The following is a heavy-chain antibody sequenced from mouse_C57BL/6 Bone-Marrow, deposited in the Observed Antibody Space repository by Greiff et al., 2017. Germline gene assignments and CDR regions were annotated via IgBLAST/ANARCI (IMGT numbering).Heavy chain of an antibody. CDR3: AIPDAMDY. Sequence: EVKLMESGAGLVQPGESLKLSCESNEYEFPSHDMPWVRKTPEKRLELVAAINSDGGSTYYPDTMERRFIISRDTTKKTLYLQMSRLRSEDTALYYCAIPDAMDYWGQGTSVTVSS. V-gene: IGHV5-2*01. CDR2: INSDGGST. J-gene: IGHJ4*01. CDR1: EYEFPSHD.